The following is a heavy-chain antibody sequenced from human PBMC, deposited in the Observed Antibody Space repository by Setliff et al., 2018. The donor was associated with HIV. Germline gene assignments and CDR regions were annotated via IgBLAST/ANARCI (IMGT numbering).Heavy chain of an antibody. V-gene: IGHV4-4*09. CDR2: IYSTDTT. CDR3: ARHGTWNSQRFHFDY. J-gene: IGHJ4*02. D-gene: IGHD1-7*01. Sequence: PSETLSLTCGVSGGSFSGYYWSWIRQPPGKGLEWIGSIYSTDTTNHNPSLESRVTISVDKSKNQFSLKLNSVTAADTAVYYCARHGTWNSQRFHFDYWGQGTPVTVSS. CDR1: GGSFSGYY.